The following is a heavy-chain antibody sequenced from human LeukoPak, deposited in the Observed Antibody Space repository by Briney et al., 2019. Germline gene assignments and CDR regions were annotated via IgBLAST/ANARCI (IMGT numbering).Heavy chain of an antibody. Sequence: GGSLRLSCAASRFTFSSYAMSWVRQAPGKGLEWVSSITSSADITYYADSVKGRFTISRDNAKNSLYLQMNSLRAEDTAVYYCARDLPSYGSGSYYDYGGQGTLVTVSS. CDR3: ARDLPSYGSGSYYDY. J-gene: IGHJ4*02. CDR1: RFTFSSYA. V-gene: IGHV3-21*01. CDR2: ITSSADIT. D-gene: IGHD3-10*01.